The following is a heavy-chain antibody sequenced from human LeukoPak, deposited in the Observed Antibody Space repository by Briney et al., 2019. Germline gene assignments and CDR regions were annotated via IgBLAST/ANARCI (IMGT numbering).Heavy chain of an antibody. D-gene: IGHD1-26*01. J-gene: IGHJ4*02. CDR2: ISSSSSYI. CDR1: GFTFSSYS. V-gene: IGHV3-21*04. CDR3: AKSLVRWAFDY. Sequence: PGGSLRLSCAASGFTFSSYSMNWVRRAPGKGLEWVSSISSSSSYIYYADSVKGRFTISRDNSKNTLYLQMNSLRAEDTAVYFCAKSLVRWAFDYWGQGVLVSVSS.